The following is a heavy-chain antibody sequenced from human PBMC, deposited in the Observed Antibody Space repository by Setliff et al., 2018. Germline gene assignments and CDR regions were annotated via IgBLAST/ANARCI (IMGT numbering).Heavy chain of an antibody. V-gene: IGHV4-61*09. J-gene: IGHJ5*02. Sequence: TSETLSLTCTVSGGSIGSGSYYWTWIRQPAGKGLEWIGHFYTSGITSYNPSLKSRVTISVDASKNQFSLKLSSVTAADTAVYYCVTAASARSRWYDMGWFDPWGQGTLVTVSP. CDR1: GGSIGSGSYY. D-gene: IGHD3-22*01. CDR2: FYTSGIT. CDR3: VTAASARSRWYDMGWFDP.